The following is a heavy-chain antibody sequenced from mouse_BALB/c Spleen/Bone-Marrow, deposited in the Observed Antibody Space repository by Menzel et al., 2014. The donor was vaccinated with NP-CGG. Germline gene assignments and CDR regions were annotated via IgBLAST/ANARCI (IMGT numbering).Heavy chain of an antibody. CDR3: ARSLYGYDWYFDV. J-gene: IGHJ1*01. V-gene: IGHV1-14*01. Sequence: EVKLMESGPELVKPGASVKMSCKASGYTFTSYVMHWVKQKPGQGLEWIGNINPYNDNTKYNEKFKGKATLTSDKSSSTAYMELSSLTSEDSAVYYCARSLYGYDWYFDVWGAGTTVTV. D-gene: IGHD2-2*01. CDR2: INPYNDNT. CDR1: GYTFTSYV.